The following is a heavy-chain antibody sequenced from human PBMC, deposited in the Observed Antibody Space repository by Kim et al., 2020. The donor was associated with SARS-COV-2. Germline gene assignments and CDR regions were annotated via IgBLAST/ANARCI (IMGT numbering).Heavy chain of an antibody. V-gene: IGHV5-10-1*01. CDR1: GYSFTSYW. D-gene: IGHD3-3*01. Sequence: GESLKISCKGSGYSFTSYWISWVRQMPGKGLEWMGRIDPSDSYTNYSPSFQGHVTISADKSISTAYLQWSSLKASDTAMYYCARHGGRVLEWSDYYYYGMDVWGQGTTVTVSS. J-gene: IGHJ6*02. CDR3: ARHGGRVLEWSDYYYYGMDV. CDR2: IDPSDSYT.